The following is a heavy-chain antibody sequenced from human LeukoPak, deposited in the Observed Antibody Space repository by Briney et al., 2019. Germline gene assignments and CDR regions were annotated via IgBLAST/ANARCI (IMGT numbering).Heavy chain of an antibody. CDR2: IYYSGST. V-gene: IGHV4-31*03. Sequence: SQTLSLTCTVSGGSISSGGYYWSWIRQHPGKGLEWIGYIYYSGSTYYNPSLKSRVTISVDTSKNQFSLKLSSVTAADTAVYYCARARPRPALPDYWGQGTLVTVSS. D-gene: IGHD6-6*01. J-gene: IGHJ4*02. CDR1: GGSISSGGYY. CDR3: ARARPRPALPDY.